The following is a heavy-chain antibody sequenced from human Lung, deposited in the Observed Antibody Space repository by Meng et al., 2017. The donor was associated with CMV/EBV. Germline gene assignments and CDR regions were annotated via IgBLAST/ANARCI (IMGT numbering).Heavy chain of an antibody. CDR1: GGSFSSYY. Sequence: SETLSLXCTISGGSFSSYYCSWIRQSPGKGLEWIGYVYYSGTTNYNPSFKSRIYISIDTSKNQFSLELSSVTAADTAVYYCARGNYYYGLDVWGQGNTV. V-gene: IGHV4-59*01. CDR2: VYYSGTT. J-gene: IGHJ6*01. CDR3: ARGNYYYGLDV.